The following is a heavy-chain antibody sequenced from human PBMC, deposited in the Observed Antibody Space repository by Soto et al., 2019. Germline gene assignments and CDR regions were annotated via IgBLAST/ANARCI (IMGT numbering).Heavy chain of an antibody. J-gene: IGHJ4*02. CDR2: ISVHNGYT. CDR1: GYTFSSYG. V-gene: IGHV1-18*01. Sequence: QVQLAQSGAEVKKPGASVTVSCKASGYTFSSYGIPWVRQAPGQGLEWVGWISVHNGYTKYATELQGRVTMTADTSTSTAYMELRSLRSEDSAVYFCARLEHNFGPHDYWGQGTLVTVTS. CDR3: ARLEHNFGPHDY. D-gene: IGHD1-1*01.